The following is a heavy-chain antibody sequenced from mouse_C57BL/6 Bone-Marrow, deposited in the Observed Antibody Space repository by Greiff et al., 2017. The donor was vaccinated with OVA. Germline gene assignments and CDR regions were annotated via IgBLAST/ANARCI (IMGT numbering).Heavy chain of an antibody. J-gene: IGHJ2*01. CDR2: IRNKANGYTT. Sequence: EVKVEESGGGLVQPGGSLSLSCAASGFTFTDYYMSWVRQPPGKALEWLGFIRNKANGYTTEYSASVKGRFTISRDNSQSILYLQMNALRAEDSATYYCARSHYYYGSSPYYFDYWGQGTTLTVSS. CDR3: ARSHYYYGSSPYYFDY. D-gene: IGHD1-1*01. V-gene: IGHV7-3*01. CDR1: GFTFTDYY.